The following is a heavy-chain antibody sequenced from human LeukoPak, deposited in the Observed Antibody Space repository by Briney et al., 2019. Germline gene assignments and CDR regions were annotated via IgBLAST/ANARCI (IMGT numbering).Heavy chain of an antibody. D-gene: IGHD6-13*01. CDR2: ISGSGGST. V-gene: IGHV3-23*01. Sequence: GGSLRLSCAASGFTFSSYGMIWVRQAPGKGLEWVSAISGSGGSTYYADSVKGRFTISRDNSKNTLYLQMNSLRAEDAAVYSCAKGGGSSYYYYMDVWGKGTTVTISS. CDR1: GFTFSSYG. J-gene: IGHJ6*03. CDR3: AKGGGSSYYYYMDV.